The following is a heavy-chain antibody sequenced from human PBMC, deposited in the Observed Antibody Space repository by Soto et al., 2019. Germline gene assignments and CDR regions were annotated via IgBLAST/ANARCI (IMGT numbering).Heavy chain of an antibody. CDR2: INAGNGNT. CDR3: ARDGYDFWSGSLLDWFDL. J-gene: IGHJ5*02. CDR1: GYTFTSYA. V-gene: IGHV1-3*01. Sequence: ASVKVSCKASGYTFTSYAMHWVRQAPGQRLEWMGWINAGNGNTKYSQKFQGRVTITRDTSASTAYMELSSLRSEDTAVYYCARDGYDFWSGSLLDWFDLWGQGTLVTVSS. D-gene: IGHD3-3*01.